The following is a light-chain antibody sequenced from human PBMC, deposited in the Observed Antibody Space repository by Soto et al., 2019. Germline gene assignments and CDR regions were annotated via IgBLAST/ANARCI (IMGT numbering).Light chain of an antibody. CDR3: QQYNNWPST. CDR1: QSVSSTY. V-gene: IGKV3-15*01. CDR2: GAS. J-gene: IGKJ1*01. Sequence: EIVLTQSPGTLSLSPGERATLSCRASQSVSSTYVAWYQQKSGQAPRLLIYGASTRATGIPARFSGSGSGTEFTLTISNLQSEDFVVYYCQQYNNWPSTFGQGTKVDIK.